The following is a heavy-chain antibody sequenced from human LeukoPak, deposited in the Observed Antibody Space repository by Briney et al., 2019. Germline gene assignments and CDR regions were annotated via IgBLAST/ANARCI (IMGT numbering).Heavy chain of an antibody. J-gene: IGHJ6*02. CDR1: GFTFSSYG. D-gene: IGHD3-10*01. Sequence: GGSLRLSCAASGFTFSSYGMHWVRQAPGKGLEWVAVISYDGSNKYYADSVKGRFTISRDNSKNTLYLQMNSLRAEDTAVYYCAKEEGFGELSGYYYGMDVWGQGTTVTVSS. CDR3: AKEEGFGELSGYYYGMDV. V-gene: IGHV3-30*18. CDR2: ISYDGSNK.